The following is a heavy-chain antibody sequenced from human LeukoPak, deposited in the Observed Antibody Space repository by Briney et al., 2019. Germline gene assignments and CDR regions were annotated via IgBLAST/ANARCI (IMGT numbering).Heavy chain of an antibody. V-gene: IGHV4-38-2*01. CDR2: IYHNGNT. Sequence: SETLSLTCAVSGYSIGSGYYWGWIRQPPGKGLEWIGTIYHNGNTYYNPPLKSRVTISVDTSKNQFSLKLSSVTAADTAVYYCARVRYNYGDSDYWGQGTLVTVSS. CDR3: ARVRYNYGDSDY. J-gene: IGHJ4*02. CDR1: GYSIGSGYY. D-gene: IGHD5-18*01.